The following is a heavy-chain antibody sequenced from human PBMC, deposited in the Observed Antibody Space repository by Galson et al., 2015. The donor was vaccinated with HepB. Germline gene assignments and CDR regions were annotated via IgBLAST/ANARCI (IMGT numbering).Heavy chain of an antibody. J-gene: IGHJ6*02. CDR3: AREDLGDYYYYGMDV. V-gene: IGHV1-18*04. CDR2: ISAYNGNT. CDR1: GYTFTSYG. D-gene: IGHD3-16*01. Sequence: SVKVSCKASGYTFTSYGISWVRQAPGQGLEWMGWISAYNGNTNYAQKLQGRVTMTTDTSTSTAYMELRSLRSDDTAVYYCAREDLGDYYYYGMDVWGQGTTVTVSS.